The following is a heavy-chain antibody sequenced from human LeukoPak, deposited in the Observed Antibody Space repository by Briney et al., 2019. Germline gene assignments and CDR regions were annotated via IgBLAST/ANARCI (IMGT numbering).Heavy chain of an antibody. CDR2: ISSSSSYI. CDR3: ARLWLGATGFDY. J-gene: IGHJ4*02. D-gene: IGHD1-26*01. CDR1: GFTFSSYS. Sequence: GGSLRLSCAASGFTFSSYSMNWVRQATGKGLEWVSSISSSSSYIYYADSVKGRFTISRDNAKNSLYLQMNSLRAEDTAVYYCARLWLGATGFDYWGQGTLVTVSS. V-gene: IGHV3-21*01.